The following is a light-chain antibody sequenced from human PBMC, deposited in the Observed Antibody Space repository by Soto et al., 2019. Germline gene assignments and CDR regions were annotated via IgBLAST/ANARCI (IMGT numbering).Light chain of an antibody. J-gene: IGLJ1*01. CDR1: SSNIGSKT. CDR3: AAWDDSLNGYV. Sequence: QSVLTQPPSASGTPGQRVTISCSGSSSNIGSKTVNWYQQLPGPAPKLLIYTNDQRPSGVPDRFSGSKSGTSASLAISGLQSDDEADYYCAAWDDSLNGYVFGTGTKLTVL. CDR2: TND. V-gene: IGLV1-44*01.